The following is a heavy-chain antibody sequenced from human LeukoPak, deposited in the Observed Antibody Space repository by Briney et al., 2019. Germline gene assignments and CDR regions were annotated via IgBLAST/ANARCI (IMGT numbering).Heavy chain of an antibody. D-gene: IGHD6-19*01. Sequence: SETLSLTCTVSGDSISPYYWSWIRQPPGKGLEWIGYIYYSGSGGTNHNPSLKSRVTISVDTSKNQFSLNLSSVTAADTAVYYCARHAVYAGSGWSFDYWGQGTLVTVSS. CDR1: GDSISPYY. J-gene: IGHJ4*02. CDR2: IYYSGSGGT. V-gene: IGHV4-59*08. CDR3: ARHAVYAGSGWSFDY.